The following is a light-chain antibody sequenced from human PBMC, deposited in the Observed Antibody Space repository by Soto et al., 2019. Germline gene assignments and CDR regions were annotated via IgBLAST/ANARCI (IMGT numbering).Light chain of an antibody. Sequence: EIVLTQSPATLSVSPGERATLSCRASQSVRSNLAWYQQKPGQAPRLLIFDASTRATNIPARFSGSGSGTEFTITISSLQSEDFAVYYCQQYSNWPPLTFGGGNKVEIK. J-gene: IGKJ4*01. CDR1: QSVRSN. V-gene: IGKV3-15*01. CDR2: DAS. CDR3: QQYSNWPPLT.